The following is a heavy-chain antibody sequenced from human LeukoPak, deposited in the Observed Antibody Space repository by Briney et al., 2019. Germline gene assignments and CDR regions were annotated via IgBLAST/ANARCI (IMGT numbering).Heavy chain of an antibody. CDR2: IRYDGSNK. J-gene: IGHJ6*04. Sequence: GGSLRLSCAASGFTFSSYGTHWVRQAPGKGLEWVAFIRYDGSNKYYADSVKGRFTISRDNSKNTLSLQMNSLRGEDTAVYYCAKDTSLLFRRQDVWGKGTTVTVSS. D-gene: IGHD3-10*01. CDR1: GFTFSSYG. V-gene: IGHV3-30*02. CDR3: AKDTSLLFRRQDV.